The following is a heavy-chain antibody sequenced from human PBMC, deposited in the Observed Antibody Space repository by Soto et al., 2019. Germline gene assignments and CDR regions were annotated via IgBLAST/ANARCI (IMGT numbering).Heavy chain of an antibody. V-gene: IGHV3-23*01. CDR1: GFAFNSYA. Sequence: EVQLLESGGGLVQPGGSLRLSCVASGFAFNSYALTWVRQAPGKGLEWVSSISGGGGAAFYADSVRDRFSISKDKSTNPLYLQMNSLRVEDTALYFCARGRIAPAYFQFWGPGTPVSVSS. D-gene: IGHD6-13*01. CDR2: ISGGGGAA. CDR3: ARGRIAPAYFQF. J-gene: IGHJ1*01.